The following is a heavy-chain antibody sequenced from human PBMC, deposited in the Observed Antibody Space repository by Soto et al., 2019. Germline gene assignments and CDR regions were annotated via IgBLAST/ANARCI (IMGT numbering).Heavy chain of an antibody. J-gene: IGHJ4*02. CDR1: GGSISSSSYY. CDR2: IYYSGST. CDR3: ARLYYDFWSGYYLDY. V-gene: IGHV4-39*01. Sequence: SETLSLTCTVSGGSISSSSYYWGWIRQPPGKGLEWIGSIYYSGSTYYNPSLKSRVTISVDTSKNQFSLKLSSVTAADTAVYYCARLYYDFWSGYYLDYWGQGTLVTVST. D-gene: IGHD3-3*01.